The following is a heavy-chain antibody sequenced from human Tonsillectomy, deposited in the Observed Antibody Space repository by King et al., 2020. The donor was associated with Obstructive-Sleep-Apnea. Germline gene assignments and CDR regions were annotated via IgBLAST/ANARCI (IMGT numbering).Heavy chain of an antibody. V-gene: IGHV4-39*07. CDR1: GGSISSRSYY. Sequence: QLQESGPGLVRPSETLSLTCTVSGGSISSRSYYWGWIRQPPGKGLEWVGSIYYSGCTNYNPSLKSRVTISVDTAKNQFSLRLSSVTAADTAVYYCAREGRYTGYDFDWGQGTLVTVSS. J-gene: IGHJ4*02. CDR3: AREGRYTGYDFD. D-gene: IGHD5-12*01. CDR2: IYYSGCT.